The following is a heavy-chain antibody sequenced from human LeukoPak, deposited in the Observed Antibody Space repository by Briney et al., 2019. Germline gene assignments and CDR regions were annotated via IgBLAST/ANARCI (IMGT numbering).Heavy chain of an antibody. CDR3: ARRGYYDGSGYSDY. CDR1: GFTFSDYY. CDR2: ISSSASTI. D-gene: IGHD3-22*01. V-gene: IGHV3-11*01. Sequence: SGGSLRLSCAASGFTFSDYYMSWIRQAPGKGLEWISYISSSASTIYYADSVKGRFTISRDNAKKSLYLQMNSLRAEDTAVYYCARRGYYDGSGYSDYWGQGTLVTVSS. J-gene: IGHJ4*02.